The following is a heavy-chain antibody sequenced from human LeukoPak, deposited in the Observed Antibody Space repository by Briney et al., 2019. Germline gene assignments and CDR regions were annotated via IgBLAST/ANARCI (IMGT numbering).Heavy chain of an antibody. D-gene: IGHD3-10*01. V-gene: IGHV4-30-4*01. CDR2: IYYSGST. J-gene: IGHJ4*02. CDR3: VRERSFFGENY. Sequence: SETLSLTCTVSGGSISSGDYYWSWIRQLPGKGLEWIGYIYYSGSTYYNPSLKSRVTISVDTSKNQFSLQLSSVTAADTAFYYCVRERSFFGENYWGQGTLVTVSS. CDR1: GGSISSGDYY.